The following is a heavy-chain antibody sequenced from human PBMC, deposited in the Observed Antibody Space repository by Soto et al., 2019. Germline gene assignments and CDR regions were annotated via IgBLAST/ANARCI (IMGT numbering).Heavy chain of an antibody. J-gene: IGHJ4*02. V-gene: IGHV3-21*01. CDR1: GFIFSSYT. D-gene: IGHD5-12*01. CDR2: ISASSTYI. CDR3: ARGWLRDPWMY. Sequence: EAQLVESGGGLVKPGGSLRLSCAASGFIFSSYTMNWVRQAPGKGLEWVSSISASSTYIYYADSLKGRFTISRDNAHNSLYLQVNSLRAEDTAVYYCARGWLRDPWMYWGQGTLVTVSS.